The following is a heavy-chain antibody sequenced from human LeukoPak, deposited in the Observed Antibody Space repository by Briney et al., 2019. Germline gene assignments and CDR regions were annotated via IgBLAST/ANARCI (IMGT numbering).Heavy chain of an antibody. CDR1: GFTFSSYW. V-gene: IGHV3-23*01. CDR2: ISGSGGST. CDR3: EGSPQARRALNYYYYYMDV. D-gene: IGHD2-15*01. Sequence: PGGSLRLSCAASGFTFSSYWMHWVRQAPGKGLEWVSAISGSGGSTYYADSVKGRFTISRDNSKNTLYLQMNSLRAEDTAVYYCEGSPQARRALNYYYYYMDVWGKGTTVTVSS. J-gene: IGHJ6*03.